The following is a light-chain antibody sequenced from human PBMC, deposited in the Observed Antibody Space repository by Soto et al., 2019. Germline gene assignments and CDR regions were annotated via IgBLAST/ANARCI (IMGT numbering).Light chain of an antibody. J-gene: IGKJ5*01. CDR3: QHYGSSSNT. CDR1: ESVTSSH. Sequence: EIVLTQSPDTLSLSPGERATLSRRASESVTSSHLAWYQQKRGQAPRLLIYGASSRATDIPDRFSGSGSGTDFTLTISRLEPEDFAVYYCQHYGSSSNTFGQGTRLEIK. CDR2: GAS. V-gene: IGKV3-20*01.